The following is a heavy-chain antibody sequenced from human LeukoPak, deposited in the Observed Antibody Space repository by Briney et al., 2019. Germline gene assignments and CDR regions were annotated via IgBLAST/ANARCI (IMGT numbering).Heavy chain of an antibody. J-gene: IGHJ4*02. V-gene: IGHV1-8*01. Sequence: GASVKVSCKASGYTFTSYDINWARQATGQGLEWMGWMNPNSGNTGYAQKFQGRVTMTRNTSISTAYMELSSLRSEDTAVYYCARGSTYYYDSSGYYYGYWGQGTLVTVSS. D-gene: IGHD3-22*01. CDR2: MNPNSGNT. CDR3: ARGSTYYYDSSGYYYGY. CDR1: GYTFTSYD.